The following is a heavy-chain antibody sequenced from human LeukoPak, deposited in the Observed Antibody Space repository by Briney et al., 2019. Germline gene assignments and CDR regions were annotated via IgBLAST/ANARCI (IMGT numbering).Heavy chain of an antibody. D-gene: IGHD3-22*01. J-gene: IGHJ3*02. CDR2: IYTSGST. CDR1: GGSISSYY. V-gene: IGHV4-4*07. CDR3: ASEDYFDSSGYYGTI. Sequence: SETLSLTCTVSGGSISSYYWSWIRQPAGKGLEWIGRIYTSGSTNYNPSLTSRVTMSADTSKNQFSLKLSSVTAAATAVYYCASEDYFDSSGYYGTIWGQGTMATVSS.